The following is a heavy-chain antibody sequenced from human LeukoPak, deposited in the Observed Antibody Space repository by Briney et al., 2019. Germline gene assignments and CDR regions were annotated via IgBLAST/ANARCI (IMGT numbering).Heavy chain of an antibody. J-gene: IGHJ4*02. CDR2: VNCDSGGT. Sequence: ASVKVSCKASGYTFTGYYVHWVRQAPGQGLEWMGWVNCDSGGTHYAQKFQGRVTMTRVTSISTAYMELSRLRSDDTAVYYCARVATIAGSGYYYYFDYWGQGTLVTVSS. CDR3: ARVATIAGSGYYYYFDY. D-gene: IGHD3-22*01. V-gene: IGHV1-2*02. CDR1: GYTFTGYY.